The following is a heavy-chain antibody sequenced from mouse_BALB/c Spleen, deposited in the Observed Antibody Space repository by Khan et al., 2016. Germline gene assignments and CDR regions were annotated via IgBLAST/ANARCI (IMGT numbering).Heavy chain of an antibody. D-gene: IGHD3-3*01. Sequence: VRLQQSGAELVKPGASVKLSCTASGFNIKDTYMHWVKQRPEQGLEWIGRIDPANGNTKYDPKFQGKATITAETSSNTAYLQLSSLTSEDTAVYYCARGDPYYAMDYWGQGTSVTVSS. CDR1: GFNIKDTY. CDR3: ARGDPYYAMDY. CDR2: IDPANGNT. J-gene: IGHJ4*01. V-gene: IGHV14-3*02.